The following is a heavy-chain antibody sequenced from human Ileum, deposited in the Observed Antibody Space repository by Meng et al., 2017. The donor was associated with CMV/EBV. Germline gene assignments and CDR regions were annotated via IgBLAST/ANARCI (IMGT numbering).Heavy chain of an antibody. CDR1: GGSISSSSYY. CDR3: ARVGSYYDILTGYYKGGDIDY. J-gene: IGHJ4*02. D-gene: IGHD3-9*01. CDR2: IYYSGST. Sequence: SETLSLTCTVSGGSISSSSYYWGWIRQPPGKGLEWIGSIYYSGSTYYNPSLKSRVTISVDTSKNQFSLKLSSVTAADTAVYYCARVGSYYDILTGYYKGGDIDYWGQGKLVNVAS. V-gene: IGHV4-39*07.